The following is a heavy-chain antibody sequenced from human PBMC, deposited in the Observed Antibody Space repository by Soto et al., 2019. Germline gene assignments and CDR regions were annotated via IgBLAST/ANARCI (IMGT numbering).Heavy chain of an antibody. CDR3: ARVRTTVTIGGYYYGMDV. D-gene: IGHD4-17*01. CDR1: GFTFRDYY. Sequence: GGSLRLSCEASGFTFRDYYMSWIRQAPGKGLEWISYITNSGNTFHYADSVKGRFTISRDNAKNSLYLQMNSLRAEDTAVYYCARVRTTVTIGGYYYGMDVWGQGTTVTVSS. J-gene: IGHJ6*02. CDR2: ITNSGNTF. V-gene: IGHV3-11*04.